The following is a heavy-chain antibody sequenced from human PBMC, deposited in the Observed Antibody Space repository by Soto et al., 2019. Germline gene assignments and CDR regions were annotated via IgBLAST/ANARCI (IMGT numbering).Heavy chain of an antibody. J-gene: IGHJ5*02. CDR2: INHSGST. CDR1: GGSFSGYY. D-gene: IGHD2-15*01. V-gene: IGHV4-34*01. CDR3: ARGSVMLLRWSRNWFDP. Sequence: QVQLQQWGAGLLKPSETLSLTCAVYGGSFSGYYWSWIRQPPGKGLEWIGEINHSGSTNYNPSLKSRVTISVDTSKNQFSLKLSSVTAADTAVYYCARGSVMLLRWSRNWFDPRGQGTLVTVSS.